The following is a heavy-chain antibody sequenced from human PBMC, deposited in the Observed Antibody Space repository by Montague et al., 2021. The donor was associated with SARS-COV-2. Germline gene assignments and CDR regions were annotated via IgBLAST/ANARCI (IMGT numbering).Heavy chain of an antibody. Sequence: SETLSLTYTVSGYSISSGYYWGWIRQPPGKGLEWIGSIYHSGSTYYNPSLKSRVTISVDTSKNQFSLKLSSVTAADKAVYYCAVNSNYYYYYGMDVWGQGTTVTVSS. CDR3: AVNSNYYYYYGMDV. D-gene: IGHD4-11*01. CDR2: IYHSGST. V-gene: IGHV4-38-2*02. J-gene: IGHJ6*02. CDR1: GYSISSGYY.